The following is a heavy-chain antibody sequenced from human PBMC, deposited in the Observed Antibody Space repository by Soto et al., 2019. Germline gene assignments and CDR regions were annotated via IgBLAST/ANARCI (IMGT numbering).Heavy chain of an antibody. Sequence: EVQLVESGGDMIQPGGSLRLSCAASGLIVSSNYMSWVRQAPGKGLEWVSVLYSGGGTYYADSVKGRFTISRDNSKNTLYLQMNSLGAEDTAVYYCASAWSDYYYYGMDVWGQGTTVTIS. V-gene: IGHV3-53*01. CDR3: ASAWSDYYYYGMDV. J-gene: IGHJ6*02. CDR2: LYSGGGT. CDR1: GLIVSSNY. D-gene: IGHD2-8*02.